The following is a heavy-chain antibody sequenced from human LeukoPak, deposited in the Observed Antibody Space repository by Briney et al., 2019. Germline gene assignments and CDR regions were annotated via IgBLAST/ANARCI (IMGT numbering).Heavy chain of an antibody. CDR2: IYHSGST. CDR1: GGSISSSNW. D-gene: IGHD6-19*01. CDR3: AKGIAVAGTGDAFDI. V-gene: IGHV4-4*02. J-gene: IGHJ3*02. Sequence: SETLSLTCAVPGGSISSSNWWSWVRQPPGKGLEWIGEIYHSGSTNYNPSLKSRVTISVDKSKNQFSLKLSSVTAADTAVYYCAKGIAVAGTGDAFDIWGQGTMVTVSS.